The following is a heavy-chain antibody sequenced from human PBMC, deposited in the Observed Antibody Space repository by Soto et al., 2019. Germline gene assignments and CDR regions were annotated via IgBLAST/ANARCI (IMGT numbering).Heavy chain of an antibody. CDR1: GFIFSDFP. J-gene: IGHJ6*02. D-gene: IGHD3-10*01. CDR3: VRPNYGSGSYNGARDV. Sequence: QVQLVESGGGVVQPGRSLRLSCGASGFIFSDFPMHWVRQAPGKGLQWVAVTSYDGGKKYYADYVKGRFTISRHKAKHTLYLHMHSLRAEDTAVYYCVRPNYGSGSYNGARDVWGQGTTVTVSS. V-gene: IGHV3-30-3*01. CDR2: TSYDGGKK.